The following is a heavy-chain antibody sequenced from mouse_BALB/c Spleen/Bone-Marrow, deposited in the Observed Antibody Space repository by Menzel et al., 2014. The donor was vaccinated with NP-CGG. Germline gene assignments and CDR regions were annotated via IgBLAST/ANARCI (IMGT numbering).Heavy chain of an antibody. CDR1: GFDFSGFW. J-gene: IGHJ3*01. CDR3: ARLGYYGGFAY. CDR2: INPDSSTI. D-gene: IGHD2-3*01. V-gene: IGHV4-1*02. Sequence: EVKLMESGGGLVQPGGSLKLSCAASGFDFSGFWMGWVPQAPGKGLEWIGEINPDSSTINYTPSLKDRFIISRDNAKNTLYLQMSKVRSEDAALYYCARLGYYGGFAYWGQGTLVAVSA.